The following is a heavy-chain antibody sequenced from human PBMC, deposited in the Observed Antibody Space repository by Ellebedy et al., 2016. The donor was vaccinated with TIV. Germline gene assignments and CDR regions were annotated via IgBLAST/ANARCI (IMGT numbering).Heavy chain of an antibody. V-gene: IGHV3-23*01. CDR1: GFTFSSYA. Sequence: GGSLRLXCAASGFTFSSYAMSWVRQAPGKGLEWVSAISGSGGSTYYADSVKGRFTISRDNAKNSLYLQMNSLRAEDTAVHYCRRQGWSSGWLVDYWGQGTLVTVSS. CDR2: ISGSGGST. CDR3: RRQGWSSGWLVDY. D-gene: IGHD6-19*01. J-gene: IGHJ4*02.